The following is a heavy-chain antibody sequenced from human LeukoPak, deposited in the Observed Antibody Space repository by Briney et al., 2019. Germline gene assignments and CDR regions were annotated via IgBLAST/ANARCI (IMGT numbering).Heavy chain of an antibody. J-gene: IGHJ4*02. CDR2: ISSSSSYI. D-gene: IGHD1-14*01. CDR3: AREEEPIDY. CDR1: GFTFSSYG. Sequence: PGRSLRLSCAASGFTFSSYGMHWVRQAPGKGLEWVSSISSSSSYIYYADSVKGRFTIPRDNAKNSLYLQMNSLRAEDTAVYYCAREEEPIDYWGQGTLVTVSS. V-gene: IGHV3-21*01.